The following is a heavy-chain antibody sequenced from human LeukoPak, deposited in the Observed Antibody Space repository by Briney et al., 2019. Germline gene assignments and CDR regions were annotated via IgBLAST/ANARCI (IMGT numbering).Heavy chain of an antibody. CDR3: AREFGLRCSGGTCYSVYYYGMDV. CDR2: IKQGGSEK. CDR1: GFSFSNYA. D-gene: IGHD2-15*01. J-gene: IGHJ6*04. V-gene: IGHV3-7*03. Sequence: GGSLRLSCSASGFSFSNYAMYWVRQAPGKGLEWVANIKQGGSEKYYVDSVKGRFTISRDNAKNSLYLQMNSLRAEDTAVYYCAREFGLRCSGGTCYSVYYYGMDVWGKGTTVTVSS.